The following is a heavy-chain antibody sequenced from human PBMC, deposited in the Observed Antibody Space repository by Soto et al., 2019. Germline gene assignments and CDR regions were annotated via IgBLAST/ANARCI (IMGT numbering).Heavy chain of an antibody. Sequence: QVQLVQSGAELKKPGDSVKVSCKASGGTFSSYAISWVRHAQGHGLEWMEGFIRIFGTANYSQKFQGRVTIPADESTSTAYMVLSSLRSEDTAVYYCARVSGYSTSNDTVGYYYYYGMDVWCHGTTVTVSS. J-gene: IGHJ6*02. CDR3: ARVSGYSTSNDTVGYYYYYGMDV. CDR1: GGTFSSYA. CDR2: FIRIFGTA. V-gene: IGHV1-69*01. D-gene: IGHD6-6*01.